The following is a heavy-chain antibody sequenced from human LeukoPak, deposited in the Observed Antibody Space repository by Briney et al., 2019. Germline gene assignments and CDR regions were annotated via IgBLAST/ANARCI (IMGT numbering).Heavy chain of an antibody. D-gene: IGHD3-22*01. CDR3: ARALRYDDSSGYYAY. CDR2: INPNSGAT. Sequence: ASVKVSCKASGYTFTCYYMHWVRHAPGQGLELMGWINPNSGATNYAQTPQGRVTMTRDTSISIVYMELSSLRTDETAVYYCARALRYDDSSGYYAYWGQGTLVTVSS. J-gene: IGHJ4*02. CDR1: GYTFTCYY. V-gene: IGHV1-2*02.